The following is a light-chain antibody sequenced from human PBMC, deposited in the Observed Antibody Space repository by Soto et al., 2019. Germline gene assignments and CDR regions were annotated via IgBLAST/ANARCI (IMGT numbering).Light chain of an antibody. J-gene: IGLJ1*01. CDR1: STDIGAYNY. V-gene: IGLV2-14*01. CDR3: CLYIGATTYV. Sequence: QSALTQPASVSGSPGQSITISCTGTSTDIGAYNYVSWYQQHPGKAPKLLIYEVTNRPSGVSNRFSGSKSGNTASLTISGLQADDEADYYCCLYIGATTYVFGTGTKVTVL. CDR2: EVT.